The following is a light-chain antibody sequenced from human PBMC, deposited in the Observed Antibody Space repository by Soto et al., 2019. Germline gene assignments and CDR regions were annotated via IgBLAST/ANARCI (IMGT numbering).Light chain of an antibody. CDR1: QDISNY. J-gene: IGKJ4*01. V-gene: IGKV1-33*01. Sequence: DIQMPQSPSSLSASVGDRVTITCRASQDISNYLNWYQQKPGKAPKLLIYDASNLETGVPSRFSGSGSGTDFTFTISSLQPEDIATYYCQQYDNLPLTFGGGTKVDIK. CDR3: QQYDNLPLT. CDR2: DAS.